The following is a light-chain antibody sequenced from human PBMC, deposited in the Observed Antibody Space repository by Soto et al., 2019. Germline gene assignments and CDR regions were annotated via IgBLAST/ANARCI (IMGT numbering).Light chain of an antibody. J-gene: IGKJ3*01. Sequence: DIQMTQSPSTLSASVGDRVTITCRASQSIINWLAWYQQKPGKAPKLLIYKASSLESGVTSRFSGSGSGTEFTLTINSLQPDDCATYYCQQYNNFPLTVGPGPKVDIK. CDR1: QSIINW. CDR3: QQYNNFPLT. CDR2: KAS. V-gene: IGKV1-5*03.